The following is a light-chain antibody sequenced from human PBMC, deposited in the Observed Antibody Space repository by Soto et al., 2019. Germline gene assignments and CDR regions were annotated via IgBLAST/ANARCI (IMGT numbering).Light chain of an antibody. CDR3: AAWDDTLDEYV. CDR1: SGDIGSYNR. J-gene: IGLJ1*01. CDR2: EVT. V-gene: IGLV2-14*01. Sequence: QSALTQPASVSGSPGQSITISCTGTSGDIGSYNRVSWYQQHPGKAPKLIIYEVTDRPSGVSNRFSGSKSGNTASLTISGLQAEDEAEYYCAAWDDTLDEYVFGTGTKVTVL.